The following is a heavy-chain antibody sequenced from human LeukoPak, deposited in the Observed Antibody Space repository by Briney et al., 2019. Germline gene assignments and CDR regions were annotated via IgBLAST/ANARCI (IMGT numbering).Heavy chain of an antibody. CDR3: VRGNYLDY. CDR1: GLTFSTYW. Sequence: GGSLRLSCAASGLTFSTYWMYWVRQAPGKGLEWVANIKQDGNEKYYVDSVKGRFTISRDNAKNSLYLQMDSLRAEDTAVYYCVRGNYLDYWGQGSLVTVSS. J-gene: IGHJ4*02. CDR2: IKQDGNEK. V-gene: IGHV3-7*01.